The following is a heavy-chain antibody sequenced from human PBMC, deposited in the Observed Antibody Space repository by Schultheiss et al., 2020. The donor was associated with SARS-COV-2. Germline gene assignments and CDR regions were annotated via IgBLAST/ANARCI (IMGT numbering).Heavy chain of an antibody. J-gene: IGHJ4*02. Sequence: GGSLRLSCTASGFTFDDHAISWFRQAPGKGLEWLGFIRSKAYGGTTQYAASVKGRFTISRDGSESIAYLQMNSLKIEDTAVYYCTSSRAYYYDSGGSYFLTNIYSDYWGQGTLVTVSS. CDR1: GFTFDDHA. CDR2: IRSKAYGGTT. D-gene: IGHD3-22*01. V-gene: IGHV3-49*01. CDR3: TSSRAYYYDSGGSYFLTNIYSDY.